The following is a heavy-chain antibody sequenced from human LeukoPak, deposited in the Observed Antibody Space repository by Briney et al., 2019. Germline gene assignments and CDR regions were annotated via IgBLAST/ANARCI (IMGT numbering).Heavy chain of an antibody. V-gene: IGHV4-30-2*01. CDR2: IYHSGST. CDR3: ARDILPSTPGIAAAGTYYFDY. CDR1: GGSISSGGYS. Sequence: SETLSLTCAVSGGSISSGGYSWSWIRQPPGKGLEWIGYIYHSGSTYYNPSLKSRVTISVDRSKNQFSLKLSSVTAADTAVYYCARDILPSTPGIAAAGTYYFDYWGQGTLVTVSS. D-gene: IGHD6-13*01. J-gene: IGHJ4*02.